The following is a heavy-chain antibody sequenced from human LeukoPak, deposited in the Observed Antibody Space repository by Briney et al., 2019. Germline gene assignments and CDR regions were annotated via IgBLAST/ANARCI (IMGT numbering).Heavy chain of an antibody. D-gene: IGHD3-10*01. Sequence: GGSLRLSCAASGFTFDDYGMSWVRQAPGKGLEWVSGINWNGGSTGYADSVKGRFTISRDTSKKMLYLQMNRLRGEDTAVYYCATDAREFGELFESWGQGTLVTVSS. CDR2: INWNGGST. CDR3: ATDAREFGELFES. CDR1: GFTFDDYG. J-gene: IGHJ4*02. V-gene: IGHV3-20*04.